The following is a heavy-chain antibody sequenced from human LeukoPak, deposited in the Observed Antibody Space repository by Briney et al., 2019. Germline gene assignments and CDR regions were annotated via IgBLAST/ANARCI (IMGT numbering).Heavy chain of an antibody. CDR2: IIPILGIA. V-gene: IGHV1-69*04. J-gene: IGHJ5*02. CDR3: AKGGDYGDYDWFDP. CDR1: GGTFSSYA. Sequence: SVKVSCNASGGTFSSYAISWVRQASGQGLEWMGRIIPILGIANYAQKFQGRVTITADKSTSTAYLELSSLRSEDTAVYYCAKGGDYGDYDWFDPWGQGTLVTVSS. D-gene: IGHD4-17*01.